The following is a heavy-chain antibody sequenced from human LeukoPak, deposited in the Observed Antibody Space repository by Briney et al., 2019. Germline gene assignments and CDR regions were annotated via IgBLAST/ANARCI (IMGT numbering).Heavy chain of an antibody. D-gene: IGHD1-7*01. CDR3: ARGPVVGITGTKVYFDY. V-gene: IGHV3-13*01. CDR1: GFTSSTYD. Sequence: GGSLRLSCAASGFTSSTYDIHWVRQARGKGLEWVSSIGTAGDTYYAGSVRGRFTISRENVKNAFYLQMNSLRPGDTAVYYCARGPVVGITGTKVYFDYWGHGTLVTVSS. J-gene: IGHJ4*01. CDR2: IGTAGDT.